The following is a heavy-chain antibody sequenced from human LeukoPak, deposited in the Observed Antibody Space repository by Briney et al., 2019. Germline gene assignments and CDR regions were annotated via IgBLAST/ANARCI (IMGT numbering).Heavy chain of an antibody. V-gene: IGHV3-21*01. CDR2: ISSSSSYI. CDR1: GFTFSSYS. D-gene: IGHD5-18*01. J-gene: IGHJ4*02. CDR3: ARLLVDTAGY. Sequence: GGSLRLSCAASGFTFSSYSMNWVRQAPGKGLEWVSSISSSSSYIYYADSVKGRFTISSDNAKNPLYLQMNSLRAEDTAVYYCARLLVDTAGYWGQGTLVTVSS.